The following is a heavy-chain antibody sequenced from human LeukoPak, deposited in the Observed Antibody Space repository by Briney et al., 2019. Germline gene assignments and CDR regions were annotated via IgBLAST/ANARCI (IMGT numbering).Heavy chain of an antibody. CDR3: AKDPLGYVRYRGGGFDI. CDR1: GFTFSSYA. V-gene: IGHV3-30*02. CDR2: IRYDGSNK. D-gene: IGHD3-10*01. Sequence: HSGRSLRLSCAASGFTFSSYAMHWVRQAPGKGLEWVAFIRYDGSNKYYADSVKGRFIISRDNSKNTLYLQMNSLRAEDTAVYYCAKDPLGYVRYRGGGFDIWGQGTMVTVSS. J-gene: IGHJ3*02.